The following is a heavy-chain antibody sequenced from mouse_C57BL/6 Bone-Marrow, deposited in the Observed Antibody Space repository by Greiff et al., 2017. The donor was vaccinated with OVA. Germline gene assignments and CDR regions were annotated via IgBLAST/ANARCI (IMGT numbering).Heavy chain of an antibody. CDR2: IFPGSGST. V-gene: IGHV1-75*01. D-gene: IGHD2-4*01. J-gene: IGHJ3*01. CDR1: GYTFTDYY. CDR3: ARNYDYDWFAY. Sequence: QVQLKQSGPELVKPGASVKISCKASGYTFTDYYINWVKQRPGQGLEWIGWIFPGSGSTYYNEKFKGKATLTVDKSSSTAYMWLSSLTSEDSAVYFCARNYDYDWFAYWGQGTLVTVSA.